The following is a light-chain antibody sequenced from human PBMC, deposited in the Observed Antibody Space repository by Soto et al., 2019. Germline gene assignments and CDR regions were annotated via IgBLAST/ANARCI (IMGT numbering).Light chain of an antibody. CDR1: QSVSSY. Sequence: EIVFTQSPATLSFSPGERATLSCRASQSVSSYLAWYQQKPGQAPRLLIYDASNRATGIPARFSGSGSGTDFTLTISSLEPEDFAVYYCQQRSNWPRTFGQGTKVDI. J-gene: IGKJ1*01. V-gene: IGKV3-11*01. CDR2: DAS. CDR3: QQRSNWPRT.